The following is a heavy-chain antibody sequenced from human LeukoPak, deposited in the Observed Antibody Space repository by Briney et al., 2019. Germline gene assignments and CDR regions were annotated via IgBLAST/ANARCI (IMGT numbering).Heavy chain of an antibody. Sequence: GSLRLSCAASGFTFSSYGMHWVRQPPGKGLEWIGEIYHSGSTNYNPSLKSRVTVSVDKSKNQFSLKLSSVTAADTAVYYCARLVAATFDYWGQGTLVTVSS. CDR2: IYHSGST. CDR3: ARLVAATFDY. CDR1: GFTFSSYG. V-gene: IGHV4-4*02. D-gene: IGHD2-15*01. J-gene: IGHJ4*02.